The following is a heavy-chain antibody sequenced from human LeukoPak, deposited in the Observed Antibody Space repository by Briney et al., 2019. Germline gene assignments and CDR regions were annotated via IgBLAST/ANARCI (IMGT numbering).Heavy chain of an antibody. CDR1: GFTFNTYW. CDR3: ARDPVRRDSY. CDR2: INPDGSQT. V-gene: IGHV3-74*01. J-gene: IGHJ4*02. Sequence: GGSLRFSCAASGFTFNTYWMHWVRQAPGKGLVWVSHINPDGSQTNYADSVTGRFTISRDNAKNTLYLQMNSLRAEDTAVYYCARDPVRRDSYWGQGTLVTVSS. D-gene: IGHD3-10*01.